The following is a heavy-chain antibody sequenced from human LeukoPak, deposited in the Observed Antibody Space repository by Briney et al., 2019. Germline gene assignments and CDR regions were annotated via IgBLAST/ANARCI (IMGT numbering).Heavy chain of an antibody. V-gene: IGHV3-7*03. J-gene: IGHJ4*02. CDR3: ARDCTGGDCYSH. CDR1: GFTVSSNY. CDR2: INQDGGEQ. Sequence: GGSLRLSCAASGFTVSSNYMSWVRQAPGKGPEWVAKINQDGGEQYYVDSVKGRFTISRDNAKNSLYLQMNSLRAEDTAVYYCARDCTGGDCYSHWGQGTPVTVSS. D-gene: IGHD2-21*01.